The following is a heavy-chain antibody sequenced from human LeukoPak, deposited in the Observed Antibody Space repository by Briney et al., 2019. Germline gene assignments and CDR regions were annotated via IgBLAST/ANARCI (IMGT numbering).Heavy chain of an antibody. Sequence: GGSLRLSCAASGFTVSSYAMSWVRQAPGKGLEWVSAMSGSGGSTYYADSVKGRFTISRDNSKNTLYLQMNSLRAEDTAVYYCARDSNYCSGGSCYSTFDYWGQGTLVTVSS. D-gene: IGHD2-15*01. V-gene: IGHV3-23*01. J-gene: IGHJ4*02. CDR3: ARDSNYCSGGSCYSTFDY. CDR1: GFTVSSYA. CDR2: MSGSGGST.